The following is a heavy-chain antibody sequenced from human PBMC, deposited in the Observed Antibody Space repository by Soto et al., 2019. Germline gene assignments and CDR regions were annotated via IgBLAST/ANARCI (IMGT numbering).Heavy chain of an antibody. CDR2: IHYTGST. CDR1: GDSIISSGFY. Sequence: QVQLQESGPGLVKPSQTLSLTCSVSGDSIISSGFYWSWIRQHPGNALEWIGYIHYTGSTSYNPSLKSRLAISLDASKNQFSVSLSSVTSADTAVYYCARDHRSLGDYYGIDVWGQGTTVTVSS. D-gene: IGHD3-10*01. J-gene: IGHJ6*02. CDR3: ARDHRSLGDYYGIDV. V-gene: IGHV4-31*03.